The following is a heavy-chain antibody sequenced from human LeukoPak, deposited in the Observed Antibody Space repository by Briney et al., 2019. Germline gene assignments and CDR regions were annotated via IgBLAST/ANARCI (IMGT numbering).Heavy chain of an antibody. V-gene: IGHV3-33*01. CDR1: GFTFSSYG. Sequence: GGSLRLSCAASGFTFSSYGMHWVRQAPGKGLEWVDDGSNKYYADSVKGRFTISRDNSKNTLYLQMNSPRAEDTAVYYCAREMRWLGFDYWGQGTLVTVSS. J-gene: IGHJ4*02. CDR2: DGSNK. CDR3: AREMRWLGFDY. D-gene: IGHD6-19*01.